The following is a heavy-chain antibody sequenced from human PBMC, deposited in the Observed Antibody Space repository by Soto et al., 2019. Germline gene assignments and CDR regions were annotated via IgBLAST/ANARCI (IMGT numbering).Heavy chain of an antibody. CDR1: GEPFTDHF. J-gene: IGHJ6*02. CDR2: INHGGRT. V-gene: IGHV4-34*02. Sequence: QVQLQQWGAGLLKPSETLSLTCAVSGEPFTDHFCTWIRQAPGKGLEWIGEINHGGRTYFNPSLKIRVPLSLDTSKHQLSLVLVSLTAAATGVYYCARVRVTNYYYSGADVWGQGTTVTVSS. CDR3: ARVRVTNYYYSGADV. D-gene: IGHD2-8*01.